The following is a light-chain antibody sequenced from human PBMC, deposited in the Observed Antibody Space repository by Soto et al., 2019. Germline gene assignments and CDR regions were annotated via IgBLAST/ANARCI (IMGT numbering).Light chain of an antibody. V-gene: IGKV3-15*01. CDR2: GAT. J-gene: IGKJ5*01. CDR3: QQHNDWPT. Sequence: IVLTQSPGTLSVSPGGRAALSCRASQSVGANLAWYRQLPGQAPRLLIYGATTRATGIPARFSGSGSGTEFILTISSVESEDFAIYYCQQHNDWPTFGQGTRLEIK. CDR1: QSVGAN.